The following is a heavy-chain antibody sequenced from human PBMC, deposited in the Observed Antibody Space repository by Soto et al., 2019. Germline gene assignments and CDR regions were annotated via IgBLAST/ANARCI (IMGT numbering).Heavy chain of an antibody. CDR3: VTCGNFLTGPTLGVI. Sequence: SETLSLTCTVSGGPISNYYWSWIRQPPGKALEWIGYMYYNRSTNYNPSHKGRITITVDTSRTQISLRMSYVTAADTAEYYCVTCGNFLTGPTLGVIWGQGTMVTVSS. CDR2: MYYNRST. D-gene: IGHD3-9*01. CDR1: GGPISNYY. V-gene: IGHV4-59*01. J-gene: IGHJ3*02.